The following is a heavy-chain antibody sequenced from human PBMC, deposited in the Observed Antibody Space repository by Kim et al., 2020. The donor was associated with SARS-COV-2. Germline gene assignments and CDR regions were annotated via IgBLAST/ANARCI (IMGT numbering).Heavy chain of an antibody. Sequence: SETLSLTCAVYGGSFSGYYWSWIRQPPGKGLEWIGEINHSGSTNYNPSLKSRVTISVDTSKNQFSLKLSSVTAADTAVYYCARVSRRSGGSCGSPDYWGQGTLVTVSS. CDR3: ARVSRRSGGSCGSPDY. V-gene: IGHV4-34*01. CDR1: GGSFSGYY. J-gene: IGHJ4*02. CDR2: INHSGST. D-gene: IGHD2-15*01.